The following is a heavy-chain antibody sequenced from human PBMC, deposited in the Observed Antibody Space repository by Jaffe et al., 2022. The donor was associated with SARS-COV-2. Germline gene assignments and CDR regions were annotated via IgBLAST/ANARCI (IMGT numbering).Heavy chain of an antibody. Sequence: QVQLQESGPGLVKPSGTLSLTCAVSGASISSSNWWNWVRQSPGKGLEWLGEVSHSGSTNYNPSLKSRLTISLDKSKNHISLKLNSVTAADTAVYFCARVTSGCSSSSCFFEPWGQGTLVTVSS. CDR3: ARVTSGCSSSSCFFEP. CDR1: GASISSSNW. V-gene: IGHV4-4*02. D-gene: IGHD6-19*01. CDR2: VSHSGST. J-gene: IGHJ5*02.